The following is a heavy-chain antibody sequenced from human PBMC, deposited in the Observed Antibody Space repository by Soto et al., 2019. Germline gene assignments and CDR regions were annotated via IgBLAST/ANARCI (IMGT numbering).Heavy chain of an antibody. CDR1: GFTFSSYG. J-gene: IGHJ4*02. Sequence: QVQLVESGGGVVQPGRSLRLSCAASGFTFSSYGMHWVRQAPGKGLEWVAVIWYDGSNKYYADSVKGRFTISRDNSKNTLYLQMNSLRAEDTAVYYCAREALVRGVLDYWGQGTLVTVSS. CDR3: AREALVRGVLDY. D-gene: IGHD3-10*01. V-gene: IGHV3-33*01. CDR2: IWYDGSNK.